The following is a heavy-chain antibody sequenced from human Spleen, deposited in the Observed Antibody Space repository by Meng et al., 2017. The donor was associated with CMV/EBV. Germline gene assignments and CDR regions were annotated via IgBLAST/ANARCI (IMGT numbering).Heavy chain of an antibody. Sequence: ASVKVSCKASGYTFTRYGFSWVRQVPGQGLEWMGWISAYNGNTNYAQKLQGRVTMTTDTSTSTAYMELRSLSSDDTAVYYCARMGSEYSSSSGLDYWGQGTLVTVSS. V-gene: IGHV1-18*01. CDR3: ARMGSEYSSSSGLDY. J-gene: IGHJ4*02. D-gene: IGHD6-6*01. CDR1: GYTFTRYG. CDR2: ISAYNGNT.